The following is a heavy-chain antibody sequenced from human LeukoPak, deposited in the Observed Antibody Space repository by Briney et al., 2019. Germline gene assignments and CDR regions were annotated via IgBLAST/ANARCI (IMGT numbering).Heavy chain of an antibody. CDR2: IYSGGST. CDR3: ARADDPYCGGDCPFDY. Sequence: GGSLRLSCAASGFTVSSNYMSWVRQAPGKGLEWVSVIYSGGSTYYADSVKGRFTISRDNSKNTLYLQMNSLRAEDTAVYYCARADDPYCGGDCPFDYWGQGTLVTVSS. CDR1: GFTVSSNY. J-gene: IGHJ4*02. V-gene: IGHV3-53*01. D-gene: IGHD2-21*01.